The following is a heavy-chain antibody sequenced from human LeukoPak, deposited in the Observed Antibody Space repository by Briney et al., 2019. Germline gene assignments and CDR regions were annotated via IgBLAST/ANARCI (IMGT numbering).Heavy chain of an antibody. Sequence: PSETLSLTCTVSGGSISSYFWSWIRQPPGKGLEWIGYIYSTGSTNYNPSLRGRVTISVDTSKNQFSLKLRSVTAADTAVYYCASREAQPMWGQGTMVTVSS. V-gene: IGHV4-59*08. CDR1: GGSISSYF. J-gene: IGHJ3*02. D-gene: IGHD2-2*01. CDR3: ASREAQPM. CDR2: IYSTGST.